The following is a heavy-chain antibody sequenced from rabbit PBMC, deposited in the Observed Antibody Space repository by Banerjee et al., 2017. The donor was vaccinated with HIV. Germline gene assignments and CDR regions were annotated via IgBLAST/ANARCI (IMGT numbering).Heavy chain of an antibody. Sequence: QQLVESGGGLVKPGASLTLTCKASGFSFNSGYDMCWVRQAPGKGLEWIACIYIGDRGTYYASWAKGRFTISKTSSTTVTLQMTSLTAADTATYFCARVDSSGWGDFNLWGQGTLVTVS. CDR1: GFSFNSGYD. CDR3: ARVDSSGWGDFNL. D-gene: IGHD4-1*01. CDR2: IYIGDRGT. J-gene: IGHJ4*01. V-gene: IGHV1S40*01.